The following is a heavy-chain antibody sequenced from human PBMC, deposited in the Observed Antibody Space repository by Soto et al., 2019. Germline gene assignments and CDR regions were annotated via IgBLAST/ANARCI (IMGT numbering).Heavy chain of an antibody. CDR1: GGTFSSYT. CDR2: IIPILGIA. V-gene: IGHV1-69*02. Sequence: QVQLVQSGAEVKKPGSSVKVSCKASGGTFSSYTISLVRQAPGQGLEWMGRIIPILGIANYAQKFQGRVTITADKSTSTAYMELSSLRSEDTAVYYCARYTGGGPTYGMDVWGQGTTVTVSS. D-gene: IGHD3-16*01. CDR3: ARYTGGGPTYGMDV. J-gene: IGHJ6*02.